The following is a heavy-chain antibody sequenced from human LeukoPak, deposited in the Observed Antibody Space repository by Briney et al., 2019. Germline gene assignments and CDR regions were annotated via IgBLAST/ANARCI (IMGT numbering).Heavy chain of an antibody. V-gene: IGHV3-74*01. Sequence: GGFLRLSCAASGFTFSSYWMHWVRQAPGRGLVWVSRINNDGSSTSYADSVKGRFTISRDNAKNTLHLQMNSLRAEDTAVYYCARVRSAAAVDYWGQGTLVTVSS. J-gene: IGHJ4*02. CDR1: GFTFSSYW. CDR3: ARVRSAAAVDY. CDR2: INNDGSST.